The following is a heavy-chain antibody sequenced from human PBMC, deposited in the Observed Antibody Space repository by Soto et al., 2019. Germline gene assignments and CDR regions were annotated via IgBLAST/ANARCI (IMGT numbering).Heavy chain of an antibody. CDR3: ARAGRVRGDYYYYYMDV. Sequence: GGSLRLSCAASGFTFSGYSMNWVRQAPGKGLEWVSSISSSSSYIYYADSVKGRFTISRDNAKNSLYLQMNSLRAEDTAVYYCARAGRVRGDYYYYYMDVWGKGTTVTVSS. J-gene: IGHJ6*03. CDR2: ISSSSSYI. V-gene: IGHV3-21*01. CDR1: GFTFSGYS. D-gene: IGHD3-10*01.